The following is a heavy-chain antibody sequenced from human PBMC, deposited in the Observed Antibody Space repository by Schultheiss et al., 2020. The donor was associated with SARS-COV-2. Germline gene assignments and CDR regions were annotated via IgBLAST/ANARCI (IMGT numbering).Heavy chain of an antibody. D-gene: IGHD6-13*01. Sequence: SETLSLTCTVSGDSIRRGDYFWSWIRQHPGKGLEWIGYIYYSWSTYYNPSLKSRVTISVDTSKNQFSLKMSSVTAADTAVYYCALNPAAGTGGWFDPWGQGTLVTVSS. J-gene: IGHJ5*02. CDR3: ALNPAAGTGGWFDP. V-gene: IGHV4-31*03. CDR2: IYYSWST. CDR1: GDSIRRGDYF.